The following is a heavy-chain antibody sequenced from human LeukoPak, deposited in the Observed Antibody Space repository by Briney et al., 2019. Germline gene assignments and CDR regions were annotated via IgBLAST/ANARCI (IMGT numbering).Heavy chain of an antibody. V-gene: IGHV1-2*02. CDR1: GYTFTGYY. D-gene: IGHD2-2*01. CDR2: INPNSGGT. J-gene: IGHJ6*03. CDR3: ARGPIVVVPAAMFDYYYYYYYMDV. Sequence: GASVKVSCKASGYTFTGYYMHWVRQAPAQGLEWMGWINPNSGGTNYAQKFQGRVTMTRDTSISTAYMELSRLRSDDTAVYYCARGPIVVVPAAMFDYYYYYYYMDVWGKGTTVTVSS.